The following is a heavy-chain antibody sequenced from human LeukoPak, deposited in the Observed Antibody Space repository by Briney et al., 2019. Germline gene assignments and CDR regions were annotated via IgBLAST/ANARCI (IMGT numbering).Heavy chain of an antibody. J-gene: IGHJ6*03. CDR1: GYTFTGYY. D-gene: IGHD6-13*01. Sequence: ASVKVSCKASGYTFTGYYMHWVRQAPGQGLEWMGWINPNSGGTNYAQKFQGRVTITRDTPISTAYMELSRLRSDDTAVYYCARAQQLVLYYYYYMDVWGKGTTVTVPS. CDR2: INPNSGGT. CDR3: ARAQQLVLYYYYYMDV. V-gene: IGHV1-2*02.